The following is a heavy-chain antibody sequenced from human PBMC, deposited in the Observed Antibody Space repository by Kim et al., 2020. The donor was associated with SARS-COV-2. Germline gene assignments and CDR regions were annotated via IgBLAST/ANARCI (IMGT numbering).Heavy chain of an antibody. V-gene: IGHV4-59*13. CDR3: AREGRITMVRGGWFDP. J-gene: IGHJ5*02. CDR1: GGSISSYY. CDR2: IYYSGST. Sequence: SETLSLTCTVSGGSISSYYWSWIRQPPGKGLEWIGYIYYSGSTNYNPSLKSRVTISVDTSKNQFSLKLSSVTAADTAVYYCAREGRITMVRGGWFDPWGQGTLVTVSS. D-gene: IGHD3-10*01.